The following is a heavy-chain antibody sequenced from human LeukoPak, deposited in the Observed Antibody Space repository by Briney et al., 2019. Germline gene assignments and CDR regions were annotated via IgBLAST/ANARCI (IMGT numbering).Heavy chain of an antibody. CDR2: IYSGGST. CDR1: GFTVSSNY. J-gene: IGHJ6*02. Sequence: GGSLRLSCAASGFTVSSNYMSWVRQAPGKGLEWVSVIYSGGSTYYADSVKGRFTISRHNSKNTLYLQMNSLRAEDTAVYYCARAYYYGDPGDSYGMDVWGQGTTVTVSS. D-gene: IGHD3-10*01. CDR3: ARAYYYGDPGDSYGMDV. V-gene: IGHV3-53*04.